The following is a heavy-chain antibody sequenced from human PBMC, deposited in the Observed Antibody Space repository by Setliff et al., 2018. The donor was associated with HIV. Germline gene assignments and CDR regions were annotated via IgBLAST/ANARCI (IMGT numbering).Heavy chain of an antibody. CDR1: GYTFNTYG. CDR2: ISPYNGYT. J-gene: IGHJ4*02. CDR3: AREITNYFDY. Sequence: ASVKVSCKASGYTFNTYGISWVRQAPGQGLEWMGWISPYNGYTNYVQKLQGRVNMTTDTSTSIAYMELRSLKSDDTAVYYCAREITNYFDYWGQGTLVTVSS. V-gene: IGHV1-18*01. D-gene: IGHD3-16*01.